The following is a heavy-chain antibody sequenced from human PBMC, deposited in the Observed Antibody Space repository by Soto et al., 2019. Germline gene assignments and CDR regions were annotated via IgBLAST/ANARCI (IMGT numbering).Heavy chain of an antibody. CDR2: ISGSGGST. V-gene: IGHV3-23*01. CDR1: GFTFSSYA. J-gene: IGHJ3*02. D-gene: IGHD2-15*01. Sequence: GGSLRLSCAASGFTFSSYAMSWVRQAPGKGLEWVSAISGSGGSTYYADSVKGRFTISRDNSKNTLYLQMNSLRAEDTAVYYCAKLGVVVVAEPPNAFDIWGQGTMVTVSS. CDR3: AKLGVVVVAEPPNAFDI.